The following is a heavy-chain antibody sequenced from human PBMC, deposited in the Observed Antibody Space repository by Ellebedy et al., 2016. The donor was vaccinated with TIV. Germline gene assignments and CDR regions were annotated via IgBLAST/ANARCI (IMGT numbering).Heavy chain of an antibody. V-gene: IGHV4-31*03. J-gene: IGHJ3*02. CDR1: GGSISSGGFY. CDR2: IYYSGNA. CDR3: ARDQNFDTSGRDALDI. D-gene: IGHD3-22*01. Sequence: SETLSLXXTVSGGSISSGGFYWIWIRQFPGKGLEWIGHIYYSGNADYNPSLKSRVSISGDMSKNQFSLKLSSVTAADTAVYYCARDQNFDTSGRDALDIWGQGTTVIVSS.